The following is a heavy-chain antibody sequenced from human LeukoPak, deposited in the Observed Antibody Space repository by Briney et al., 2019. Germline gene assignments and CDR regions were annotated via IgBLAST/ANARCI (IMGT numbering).Heavy chain of an antibody. CDR2: LIPIFGTA. CDR3: ATPRNCSGGICSNPLVTPYDY. D-gene: IGHD2-15*01. Sequence: ASVKVSCKASGGTFSSYAISWVRQTPGQGLEWMGGLIPIFGTANYAQKFQGRVTITADESTSTAYMELSSLRSEDTAVYYCATPRNCSGGICSNPLVTPYDYWGQGTLVTVSS. CDR1: GGTFSSYA. V-gene: IGHV1-69*13. J-gene: IGHJ4*02.